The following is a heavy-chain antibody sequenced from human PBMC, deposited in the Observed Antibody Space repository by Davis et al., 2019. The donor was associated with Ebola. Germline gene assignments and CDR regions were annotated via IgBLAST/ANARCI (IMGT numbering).Heavy chain of an antibody. CDR2: ISAYNGNT. CDR1: GYTFTSYG. V-gene: IGHV1-18*01. D-gene: IGHD3-9*01. J-gene: IGHJ6*04. Sequence: ASVKVSCKASGYTFTSYGISCVRQAPGQGLEWMGWISAYNGNTNYAQKLQGRVTMTTDTSTSTAYMELRSLRSDDTAVYYCARDAMLYYDILTGYGGGMDVWGKGTTVTVSS. CDR3: ARDAMLYYDILTGYGGGMDV.